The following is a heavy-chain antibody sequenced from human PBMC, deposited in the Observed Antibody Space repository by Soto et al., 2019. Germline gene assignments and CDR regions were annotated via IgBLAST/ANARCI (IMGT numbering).Heavy chain of an antibody. V-gene: IGHV3-9*01. CDR2: ISWNSGSI. Sequence: EVQLVESGGGLVQPGRSLRLSSASSGFTFDDYAMHWVRQAPGKGLEWVSGISWNSGSIGYADSVKSRFTISRDNPKNSLYLQMNSLRAEDTALYYCAKDIAPRLWLGAIEEDYYYGMDVWGRGGTVAVSS. J-gene: IGHJ6*02. CDR3: AKDIAPRLWLGAIEEDYYYGMDV. D-gene: IGHD3-10*01. CDR1: GFTFDDYA.